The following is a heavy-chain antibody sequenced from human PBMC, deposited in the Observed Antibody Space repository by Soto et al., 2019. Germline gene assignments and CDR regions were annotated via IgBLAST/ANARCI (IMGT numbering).Heavy chain of an antibody. J-gene: IGHJ6*02. D-gene: IGHD3-10*01. CDR1: GGSISSGGYY. V-gene: IGHV4-31*03. Sequence: PSETLSLTCTVSGGSISSGGYYWSWIRQHPGKGREWIGYIYYSGSTYYNPSLKSRVTISVDTSKNQFSLKLSSVTAADTAVYYCARDRPPGSVRGVAYYYYGMDVWGQGTTVTVPS. CDR3: ARDRPPGSVRGVAYYYYGMDV. CDR2: IYYSGST.